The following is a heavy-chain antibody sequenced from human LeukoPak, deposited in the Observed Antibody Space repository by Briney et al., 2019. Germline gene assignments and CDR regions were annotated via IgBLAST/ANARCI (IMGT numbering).Heavy chain of an antibody. Sequence: SETLSLTCTVSGGSISSGGYYWSWIRQHLGKGLEWIGYIYYSGSTYYNPSLKSRVTISVDTSKNQFSLKLSSVTAADTAVYYCTRVRAGVFDYWGQGTLVTVSS. D-gene: IGHD3-10*01. V-gene: IGHV4-31*03. CDR1: GGSISSGGYY. CDR3: TRVRAGVFDY. J-gene: IGHJ4*02. CDR2: IYYSGST.